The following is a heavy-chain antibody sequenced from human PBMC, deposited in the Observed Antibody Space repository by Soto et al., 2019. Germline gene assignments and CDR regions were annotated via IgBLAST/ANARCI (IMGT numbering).Heavy chain of an antibody. CDR1: GFTFSSYS. Sequence: GGSLRLSCAASGFTFSSYSMNWVRQAPGKGLEWVSSISSSSSYIYYADSVKGRFTISRDNAKNSLYLQMNSLRAEDTAVYYCARELKYYYDSSGYYLTGEIDHWGQGTLVTVSS. D-gene: IGHD3-22*01. CDR3: ARELKYYYDSSGYYLTGEIDH. J-gene: IGHJ4*02. V-gene: IGHV3-21*01. CDR2: ISSSSSYI.